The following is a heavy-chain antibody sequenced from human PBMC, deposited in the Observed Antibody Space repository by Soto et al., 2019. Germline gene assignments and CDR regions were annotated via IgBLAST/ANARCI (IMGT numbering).Heavy chain of an antibody. CDR2: ITKTGRST. J-gene: IGHJ3*02. CDR1: GFSFSNYG. V-gene: IGHV3-23*01. D-gene: IGHD3-3*01. Sequence: EVQLLESGGGLVQPGGSLRHSCATSGFSFSNYGMNWVRQAPGKGLEWVSGITKTGRSTFIADSVRGRFTISRDNLKNIMYLQMNSLRVDDTALYYCTKDAEAYDFAFDKWGQGKMVTATS. CDR3: TKDAEAYDFAFDK.